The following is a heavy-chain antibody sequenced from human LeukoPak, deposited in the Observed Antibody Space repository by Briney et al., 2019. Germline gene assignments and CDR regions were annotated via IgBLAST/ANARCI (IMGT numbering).Heavy chain of an antibody. CDR2: INPNSGGT. CDR1: GYTFTGYD. CDR3: ARDRIGCSSTSCYGGAGWDAFDI. D-gene: IGHD2-2*01. Sequence: ASVKVSCKASGYTFTGYDMNWVRQAPGQGLEWMGWINPNSGGTNYAQKFQGRVTMTRDTYISTAYMELSRLRSDDTAVYYCARDRIGCSSTSCYGGAGWDAFDIWGQGTMVTVSS. V-gene: IGHV1-2*02. J-gene: IGHJ3*02.